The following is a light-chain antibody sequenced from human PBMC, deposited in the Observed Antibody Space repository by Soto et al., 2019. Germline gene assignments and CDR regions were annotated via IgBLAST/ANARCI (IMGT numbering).Light chain of an antibody. CDR1: QGISSY. V-gene: IGKV1-8*01. CDR3: QQYYSYPRWT. Sequence: AIRMTQSPSSLSASTGDRVTITCRASQGISSYFAWYQQKPGKAPKLLIYAASTLQSGVPSRFSGSGSGTDFTLTISCLQSEDFATYYCQQYYSYPRWTFGQGTKVEIK. J-gene: IGKJ1*01. CDR2: AAS.